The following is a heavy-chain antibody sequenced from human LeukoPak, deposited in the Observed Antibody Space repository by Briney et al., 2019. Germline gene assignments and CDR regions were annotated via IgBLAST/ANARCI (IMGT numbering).Heavy chain of an antibody. D-gene: IGHD3-16*02. J-gene: IGHJ3*02. CDR1: GGSISSSNW. CDR2: IYDSGST. Sequence: SETLSLTCAVSGGSISSSNWWSWVRQPPGKGLEWIGEIYDSGSTNYNPSLKSRVTISVDTSKNQFSLKLSSVTAADTAVYYCARHVKLGDYVWGSYRLRAFDIWGQGTMVTVSS. CDR3: ARHVKLGDYVWGSYRLRAFDI. V-gene: IGHV4-4*02.